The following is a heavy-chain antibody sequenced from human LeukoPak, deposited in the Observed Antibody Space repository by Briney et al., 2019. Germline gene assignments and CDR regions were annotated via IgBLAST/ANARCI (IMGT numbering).Heavy chain of an antibody. D-gene: IGHD3-3*01. CDR1: GFTFSSYA. CDR2: ISGSGGST. J-gene: IGHJ6*03. Sequence: GGSLRLSCAASGFTFSSYAMSWVCQAPGKGLEWVSAISGSGGSTYYADSVKGRFTISRDNSKNTLYLQMNSLRAEDTAVYYCAKAPGTYYDFWSGYYSSYYYYYMDVWGKGTTVTVSS. CDR3: AKAPGTYYDFWSGYYSSYYYYYMDV. V-gene: IGHV3-23*01.